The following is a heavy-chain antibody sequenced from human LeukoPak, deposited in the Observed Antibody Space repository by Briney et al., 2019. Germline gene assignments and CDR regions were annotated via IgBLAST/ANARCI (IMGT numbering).Heavy chain of an antibody. Sequence: SETLSLTCTVSGGSISSYYWSWIRQPAGKGLEWIGRIYTSGSTNYNPSLKSRVTMSVDTSKNQFSLKLSSVTAADTAVYYCAGDPAYYDILTASNWFDPWGQGTLVTVSS. CDR1: GGSISSYY. CDR2: IYTSGST. CDR3: AGDPAYYDILTASNWFDP. V-gene: IGHV4-4*07. D-gene: IGHD3-9*01. J-gene: IGHJ5*02.